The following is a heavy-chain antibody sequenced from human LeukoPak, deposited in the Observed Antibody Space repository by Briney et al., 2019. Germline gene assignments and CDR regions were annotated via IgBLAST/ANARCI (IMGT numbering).Heavy chain of an antibody. V-gene: IGHV1-2*02. CDR2: VNPNSGGT. CDR3: ARDREYRSSSYPLDY. J-gene: IGHJ4*02. Sequence: ASVTVSCKASGYTFTGYYMHWVRQAPGQGLEWMGWVNPNSGGTNFAQKFQGRVTMTRDTSISTAYMELSRLRSDDTAVYFCARDREYRSSSYPLDYWGQGTLVTVSS. D-gene: IGHD6-6*01. CDR1: GYTFTGYY.